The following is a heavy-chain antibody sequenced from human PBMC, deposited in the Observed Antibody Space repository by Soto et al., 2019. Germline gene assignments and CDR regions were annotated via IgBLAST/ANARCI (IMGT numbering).Heavy chain of an antibody. J-gene: IGHJ4*02. CDR2: ISSSSSYT. Sequence: QVQLVESGGGLVKPGGSLRLSCAASGFTFSDYYMSWIRQAPGKGLEWVSYISSSSSYTNYADSVKGRFTISRDNAKNSLYLQMNSLRAEDTAVYYCARVGSSGWTPLDYWGQGTLVTVSS. CDR3: ARVGSSGWTPLDY. D-gene: IGHD6-19*01. CDR1: GFTFSDYY. V-gene: IGHV3-11*05.